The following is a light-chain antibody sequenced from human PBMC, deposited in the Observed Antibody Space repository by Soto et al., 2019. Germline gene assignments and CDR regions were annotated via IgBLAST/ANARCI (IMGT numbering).Light chain of an antibody. V-gene: IGKV1-39*01. CDR3: QQSYSAPLT. CDR2: AAS. CDR1: QSISTY. Sequence: DIQMTQSPSSLSASVGDRVTITCRASQSISTYLHWYQQNPGKAPKLLIYAASTLQTGVPSRFSGSGSGTDFTLTISSLQPDDFATYYCQQSYSAPLTFGGGTKVDIK. J-gene: IGKJ4*01.